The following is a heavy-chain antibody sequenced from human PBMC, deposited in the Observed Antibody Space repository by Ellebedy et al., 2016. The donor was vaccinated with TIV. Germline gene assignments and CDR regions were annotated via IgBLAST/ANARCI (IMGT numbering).Heavy chain of an antibody. D-gene: IGHD3-22*01. CDR2: IKQDGSEK. CDR1: GFTFSSYW. V-gene: IGHV3-7*01. Sequence: GESLKISXAASGFTFSSYWMSWVRQAPGKGLEWVANIKQDGSEKYYVDSVKGRFTISRDNAKNSLYLQMNSLRAEDTAVYYCARGTITMIEYAEYFQHWGQGTLVTVTS. J-gene: IGHJ1*01. CDR3: ARGTITMIEYAEYFQH.